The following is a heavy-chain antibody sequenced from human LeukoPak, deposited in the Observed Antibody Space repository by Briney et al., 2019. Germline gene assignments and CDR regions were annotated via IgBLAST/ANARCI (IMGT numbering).Heavy chain of an antibody. D-gene: IGHD2-2*01. J-gene: IGHJ6*03. CDR3: ARASNQLLLWSDYYYMDV. V-gene: IGHV6-1*01. Sequence: SQTLSLTCALSGDSVSSNSAAWNWIRQSPSRGLEWLGRTYYRSKWYNDYAVSVKSRITINPDTSKNQFSLQLNSVTPEDTAVYYCARASNQLLLWSDYYYMDVWGKGTTVTVSS. CDR2: TYYRSKWYN. CDR1: GDSVSSNSAA.